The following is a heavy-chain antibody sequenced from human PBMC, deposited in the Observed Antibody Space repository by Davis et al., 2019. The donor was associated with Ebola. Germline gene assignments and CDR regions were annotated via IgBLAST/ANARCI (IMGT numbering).Heavy chain of an antibody. CDR2: MSGSGGST. V-gene: IGHV3-23*01. Sequence: GESLKISCAASGFTFNSYAMNWVRQAPGKGLEWVSGMSGSGGSTYYADSVKGRFTISRDNSKNTLYLQMDSLRAEDTAIYFCAKVDYGDYWGQGTLATVSS. J-gene: IGHJ4*02. D-gene: IGHD3-16*01. CDR1: GFTFNSYA. CDR3: AKVDYGDY.